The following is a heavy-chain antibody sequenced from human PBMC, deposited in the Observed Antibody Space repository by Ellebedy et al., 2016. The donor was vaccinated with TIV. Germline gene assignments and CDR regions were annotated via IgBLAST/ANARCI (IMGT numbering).Heavy chain of an antibody. CDR3: SRGIAAVMY. CDR1: GFTFSNYH. Sequence: PGGSLRLSCAASGFTFSNYHMHWVRQAPGKGLEGVSAVSNSGDSTYYADSVKGRFTISRDNSKNTLYLQMNSLRAEDTAVYYCSRGIAAVMYWGQGTLVTVS. D-gene: IGHD6-13*01. V-gene: IGHV3-23*01. CDR2: VSNSGDST. J-gene: IGHJ4*02.